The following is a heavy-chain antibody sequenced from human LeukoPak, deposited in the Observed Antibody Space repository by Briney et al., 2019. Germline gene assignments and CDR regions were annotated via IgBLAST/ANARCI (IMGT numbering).Heavy chain of an antibody. D-gene: IGHD6-19*01. CDR3: ARGIAVAGRGGYNWFDP. CDR2: IIPIFGTA. J-gene: IGHJ5*02. Sequence: SVKVSCKASGGTFSSYAISWVRQAPGQGLEWMEGIIPIFGTANYAQKFQGRVTITADKSTSTAYMELSSLRSEDTAVYYCARGIAVAGRGGYNWFDPWGQGTLVTVSS. CDR1: GGTFSSYA. V-gene: IGHV1-69*06.